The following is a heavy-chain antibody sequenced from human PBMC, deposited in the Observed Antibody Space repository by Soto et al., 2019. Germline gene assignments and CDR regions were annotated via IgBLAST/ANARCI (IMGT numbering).Heavy chain of an antibody. D-gene: IGHD3-22*01. CDR3: ARDPSGYSYFDF. V-gene: IGHV1-69*01. Sequence: QVQLAQSGAEVKIPGSSVKVSCTSYGGTFRTAAVTWVRQAPGQGLEWVGGYIPIFGTVLYPQKFQDRVTITADESATTASMELRNLTSEDTAIYYCARDPSGYSYFDFWGQGTLISVSS. CDR1: GGTFRTAA. J-gene: IGHJ4*02. CDR2: YIPIFGTV.